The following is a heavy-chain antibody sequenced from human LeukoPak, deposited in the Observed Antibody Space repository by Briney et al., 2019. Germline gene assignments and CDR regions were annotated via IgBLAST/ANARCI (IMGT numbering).Heavy chain of an antibody. CDR3: ARAPGGYGSGSRGAFDI. CDR2: IYYRGST. V-gene: IGHV4-61*05. CDR1: GGSISSSSYY. Sequence: SETLSLTCTVSGGSISSSSYYWGWIRQPPGKGLEWIGYIYYRGSTNYNPSLKSRVTISVDTSKNQFSLKLSSVTAADTAVYYCARAPGGYGSGSRGAFDIWGQGPMVTVSS. J-gene: IGHJ3*02. D-gene: IGHD3-10*01.